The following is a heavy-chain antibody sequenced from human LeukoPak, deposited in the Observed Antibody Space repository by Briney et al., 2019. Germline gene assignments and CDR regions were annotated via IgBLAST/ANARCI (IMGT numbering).Heavy chain of an antibody. V-gene: IGHV4-59*01. Sequence: PSETLSLTCTVSGGSISSYYWSWIRQAPGKGLEWIGHIYYSGSTNYNPSLKSRVTISVDTSKNQFSLKLSSVTAADTAVYYCARSIAVPGLTWFDPWGQGTLVTVSS. D-gene: IGHD6-19*01. CDR3: ARSIAVPGLTWFDP. CDR1: GGSISSYY. CDR2: IYYSGST. J-gene: IGHJ5*02.